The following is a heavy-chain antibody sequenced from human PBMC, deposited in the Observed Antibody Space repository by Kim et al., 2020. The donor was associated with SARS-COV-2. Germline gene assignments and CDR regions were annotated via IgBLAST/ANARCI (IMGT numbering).Heavy chain of an antibody. CDR3: ASGPILLSGLGWFDP. CDR1: GYTFTGYY. J-gene: IGHJ5*02. D-gene: IGHD3-9*01. Sequence: ASVKVSCKASGYTFTGYYMHWVRQAPGQGLEWMGWINPKSGGTNYAQKFQGRVTMTRDTSISTAYMELSRLRSDDTAVYYCASGPILLSGLGWFDPWGQGTLVTVSS. V-gene: IGHV1-2*02. CDR2: INPKSGGT.